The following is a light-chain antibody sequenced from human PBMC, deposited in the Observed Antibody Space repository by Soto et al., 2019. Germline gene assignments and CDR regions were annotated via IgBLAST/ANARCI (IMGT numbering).Light chain of an antibody. Sequence: DIQMTQSPSSLSASVGDRVTISCQASQDINNYLNWFQQKPGKAPKLLIYDASNLETGVPSRFSGSGSGTDFTFTISSLQPEDIATYYCQQYDNLPTFGQGTRLETK. J-gene: IGKJ5*01. CDR1: QDINNY. V-gene: IGKV1-33*01. CDR3: QQYDNLPT. CDR2: DAS.